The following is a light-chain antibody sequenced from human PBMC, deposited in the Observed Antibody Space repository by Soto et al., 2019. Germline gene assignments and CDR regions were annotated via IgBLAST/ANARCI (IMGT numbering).Light chain of an antibody. CDR3: QQRSNWPIT. V-gene: IGKV1-5*03. CDR2: KAS. CDR1: QTINRW. Sequence: DLQITQPPSTLSASVGDRITITCPASQTINRWLAWYQQKPGEVPKLLIYKASVLESGVPSRFSGSGSGTEFTLTISRLQPEGFAVYYCQQRSNWPITFGQGTRLEIK. J-gene: IGKJ5*01.